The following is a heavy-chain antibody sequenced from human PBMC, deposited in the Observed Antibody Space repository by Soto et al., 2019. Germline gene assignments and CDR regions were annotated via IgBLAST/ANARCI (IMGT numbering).Heavy chain of an antibody. CDR3: ARGGIAAAARHDC. D-gene: IGHD6-13*01. CDR1: GGSISSGGYY. V-gene: IGHV4-31*03. J-gene: IGHJ4*02. Sequence: PSETLSLTCTVSGGSISSGGYYWSWIRQHPGKGLEWIGYIYYSGSTYYNPSLKSRVTISVDTSKNQFSLKLSSVTAADTAVYYCARGGIAAAARHDCWGKGTLVTVSS. CDR2: IYYSGST.